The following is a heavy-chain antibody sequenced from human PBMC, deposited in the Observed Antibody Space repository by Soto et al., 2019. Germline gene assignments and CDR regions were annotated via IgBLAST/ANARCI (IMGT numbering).Heavy chain of an antibody. V-gene: IGHV1-8*01. CDR1: GYTFTSYD. Sequence: EASVKVSCKASGYTFTSYDINWVRQATGQGLEWMGWMNPNSGNTGYAQKFQGRVTMTRNTSISTAYMELSSLRSEDTAVYYCASFLRITIFGVVPGSWGQGTLVTVSS. D-gene: IGHD3-3*01. CDR3: ASFLRITIFGVVPGS. CDR2: MNPNSGNT. J-gene: IGHJ5*02.